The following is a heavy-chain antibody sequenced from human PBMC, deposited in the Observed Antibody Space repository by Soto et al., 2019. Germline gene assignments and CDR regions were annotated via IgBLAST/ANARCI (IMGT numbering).Heavy chain of an antibody. V-gene: IGHV4-34*01. CDR3: ARGRGTTVVTTGTTGGFDL. CDR2: INHSGST. J-gene: IGHJ2*01. Sequence: QVQLQQWGAGLLKPSETLSLTCAVYGGSFSGYYWSWIRQPPGKGLEWIGEINHSGSTNYNPSLKSRVTIAVDTSKNQCSLKLSSVTAADTAVYYCARGRGTTVVTTGTTGGFDLWGRGTLVTVSS. D-gene: IGHD4-17*01. CDR1: GGSFSGYY.